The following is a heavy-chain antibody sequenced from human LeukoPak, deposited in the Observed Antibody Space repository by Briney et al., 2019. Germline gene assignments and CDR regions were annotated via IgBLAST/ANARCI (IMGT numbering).Heavy chain of an antibody. CDR1: GFTFSSYW. V-gene: IGHV3-7*03. J-gene: IGHJ4*02. CDR2: INHNGNVN. Sequence: GGSLRLSCAVSGFTFSSYWMNWARQAPGKGLEWVASINHNGNVNYYADSVKGRFTISRDNAKNSLYLQMSNLRAEDTAVYFCARDTTTVPYFDYWGQGNLVTVSS. D-gene: IGHD4-17*01. CDR3: ARDTTTVPYFDY.